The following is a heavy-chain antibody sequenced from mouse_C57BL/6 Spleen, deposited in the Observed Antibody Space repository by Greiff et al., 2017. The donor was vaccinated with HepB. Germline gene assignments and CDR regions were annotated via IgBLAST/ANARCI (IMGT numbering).Heavy chain of an antibody. CDR1: GFTFSSYA. J-gene: IGHJ4*01. V-gene: IGHV5-9-1*02. Sequence: EVQVVESGEGLVKPGGSLKLSCAASGFTFSSYAMSWVRQTPEKRLEWVAYISSGGDYIYYADTVKGRFTISRDNARNTLYLQMSSLKSEDTAMYYCTRGGRSNYGAMDYWGQGTSVTVSS. CDR3: TRGGRSNYGAMDY. D-gene: IGHD2-5*01. CDR2: ISSGGDYI.